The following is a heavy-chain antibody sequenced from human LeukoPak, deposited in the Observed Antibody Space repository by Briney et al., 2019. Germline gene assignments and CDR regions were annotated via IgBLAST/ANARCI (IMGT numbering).Heavy chain of an antibody. Sequence: ASVKVSCKASGYTFTGYYMHWVRQAPGQGLEWMGRINPNSGGTNCAQKFQGRVTMTRDTSISTAYMELSRLRSDDTAVYYCARAETYYYGSEDIDYWGQGTLVTVSS. J-gene: IGHJ4*02. CDR3: ARAETYYYGSEDIDY. D-gene: IGHD3-10*01. CDR1: GYTFTGYY. V-gene: IGHV1-2*06. CDR2: INPNSGGT.